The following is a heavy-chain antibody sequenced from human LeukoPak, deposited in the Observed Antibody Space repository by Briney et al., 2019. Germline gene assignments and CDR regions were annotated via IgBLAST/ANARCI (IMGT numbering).Heavy chain of an antibody. D-gene: IGHD2-2*01. CDR2: IYYSGST. CDR3: ARVSCSSTSCSPPYYYYMDV. CDR1: GGSISSYY. Sequence: SETLSLTCTVSGGSISSYYWSWIRQPPGKGLEWIGYIYYSGSTNYNPSLKSRVTISVDTSKNQFSLKLSSVTAADTAVYYCARVSCSSTSCSPPYYYYMDVWGKGTTVTVSS. V-gene: IGHV4-59*12. J-gene: IGHJ6*03.